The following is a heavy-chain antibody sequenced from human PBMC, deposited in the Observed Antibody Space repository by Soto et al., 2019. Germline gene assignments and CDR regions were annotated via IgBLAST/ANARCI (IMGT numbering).Heavy chain of an antibody. CDR3: VRATTGIDY. V-gene: IGHV4-34*02. Sequence: QVQLQQWGAGLLKPSETLSLTCAVYGGSLSGYYWSWIRQPPGKGLEWIGEINHSGNTNYNPSLKSRVTISVDTSKSQFSLNLTSVTAADTAVYYCVRATTGIDYWGQGNLVTVSS. D-gene: IGHD4-17*01. J-gene: IGHJ4*02. CDR2: INHSGNT. CDR1: GGSLSGYY.